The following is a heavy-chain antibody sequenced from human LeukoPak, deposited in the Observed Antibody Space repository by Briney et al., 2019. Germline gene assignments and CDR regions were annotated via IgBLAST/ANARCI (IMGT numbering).Heavy chain of an antibody. CDR2: IYYSGST. CDR3: ARAYSYGPGYYFDY. Sequence: PSETLSLTCAVYGGSFSGYYWSWIRQPPGKGLEWIGYIYYSGSTYYNPSLKSRVTISVDTSKNQFSLKLSSVTAADTAVYYCARAYSYGPGYYFDYWGQGTLVTVSS. V-gene: IGHV4-30-4*08. CDR1: GGSFSGYY. D-gene: IGHD5-18*01. J-gene: IGHJ4*02.